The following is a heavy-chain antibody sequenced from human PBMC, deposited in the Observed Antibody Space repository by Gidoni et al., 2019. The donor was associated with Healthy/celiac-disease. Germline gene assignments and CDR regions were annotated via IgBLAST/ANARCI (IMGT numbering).Heavy chain of an antibody. Sequence: QVQLQASGPGLVKPSETLSLTCTVSGGSISSYYWSWIRQPPGKGLEWIGYIYYSGSTNYNPSLKSRVTISVDTSKNQFSLKLSSVTAADTAVYYCARDGGLSGYYGAIAWGQGTLVTVSS. CDR3: ARDGGLSGYYGAIA. D-gene: IGHD5-12*01. CDR2: IYYSGST. V-gene: IGHV4-59*01. J-gene: IGHJ5*02. CDR1: GGSISSYY.